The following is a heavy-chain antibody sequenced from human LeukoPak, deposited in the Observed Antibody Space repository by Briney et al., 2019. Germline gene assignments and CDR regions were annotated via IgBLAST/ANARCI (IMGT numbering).Heavy chain of an antibody. Sequence: SVKVSCKASGGTFSTYAITWVRQAPGQGLEWMGRILPIFDMANYAQKFQGRVTITADTSTRTAYMELSSLRSDDTAVYYCARDGGWLQTQNHHYYHGMDVWGQGTTVTVSS. CDR3: ARDGGWLQTQNHHYYHGMDV. J-gene: IGHJ6*02. D-gene: IGHD5-24*01. CDR2: ILPIFDMA. V-gene: IGHV1-69*04. CDR1: GGTFSTYA.